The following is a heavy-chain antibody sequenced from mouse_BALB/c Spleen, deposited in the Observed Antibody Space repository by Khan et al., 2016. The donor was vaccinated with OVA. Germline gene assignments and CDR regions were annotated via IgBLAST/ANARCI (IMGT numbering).Heavy chain of an antibody. CDR1: GFTFSDYG. V-gene: IGHV5-15*02. CDR3: ARSWAMDY. CDR2: ISSLAYSI. J-gene: IGHJ4*01. Sequence: EVKLMESGGGLVQPGGSRKLSCAASGFTFSDYGLAWVRQAPGKGPEWVAFISSLAYSIYYADTVTGRFTISRENVKNTLYLEMSSLRSEDTAMYYCARSWAMDYWGQGTSVTVSS.